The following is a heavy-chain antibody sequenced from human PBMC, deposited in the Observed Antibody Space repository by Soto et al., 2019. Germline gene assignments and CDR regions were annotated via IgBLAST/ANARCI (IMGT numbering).Heavy chain of an antibody. CDR1: GFTFSSYG. CDR2: ISYDGSNK. J-gene: IGHJ6*02. V-gene: IGHV3-30*03. CDR3: ATQYSGSYSLGGMDV. Sequence: GGSLRLSCAASGFTFSSYGMHWVRQAPGKGLEWVAVISYDGSNKYYADSVKGRFTISRDNSKNTLYLQMNSLRAEDTAVYYCATQYSGSYSLGGMDVWGQGTTVNV. D-gene: IGHD1-26*01.